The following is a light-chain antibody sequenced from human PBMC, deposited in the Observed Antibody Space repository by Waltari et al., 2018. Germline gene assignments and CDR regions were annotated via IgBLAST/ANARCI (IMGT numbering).Light chain of an antibody. CDR2: GAS. CDR1: QSVSRA. Sequence: EIVLTQSPGTLSLSLGERATVSCRASQSVSRALAWYQQKPGQAPRLLIYGASTRATGIPDRFSGSCSGTDFSLTISRLEPDDFAVYYCQQYLRLPVTFGQGTTVEI. J-gene: IGKJ1*01. CDR3: QQYLRLPVT. V-gene: IGKV3-20*01.